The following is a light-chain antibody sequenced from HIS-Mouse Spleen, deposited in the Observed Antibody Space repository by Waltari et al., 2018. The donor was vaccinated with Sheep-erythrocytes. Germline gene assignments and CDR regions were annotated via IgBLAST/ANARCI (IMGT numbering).Light chain of an antibody. CDR3: CSYAGSYTLV. CDR1: SSDVGGYNY. CDR2: DVS. V-gene: IGLV2-11*01. J-gene: IGLJ3*02. Sequence: QSALTQPRSVSGSPGQSVTISCTGTSSDVGGYNYVSWYHQHPGKAPKLMIYDVSKRPSGVPDRVSGSKSGNTASLTISGLQAEDEADYCCCSYAGSYTLVFGGGTKLTVL.